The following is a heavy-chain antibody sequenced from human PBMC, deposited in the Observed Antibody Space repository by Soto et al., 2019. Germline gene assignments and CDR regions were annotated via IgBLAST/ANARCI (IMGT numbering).Heavy chain of an antibody. CDR1: GFTFSDYA. J-gene: IGHJ6*02. Sequence: QEQLVESGGGVVQPGRSLRLSCAASGFTFSDYAMHCVRQAPGKGLEWVAVISYDGTNKYYADSVKGRFTISKDNSKNTISLQMNSLRPEDTAVYYFASDSYGMDGWGQRTTVTVSS. CDR2: ISYDGTNK. CDR3: ASDSYGMDG. V-gene: IGHV3-30-3*01.